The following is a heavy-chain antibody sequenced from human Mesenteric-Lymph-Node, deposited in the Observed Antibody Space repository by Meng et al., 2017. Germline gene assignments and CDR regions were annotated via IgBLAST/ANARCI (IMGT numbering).Heavy chain of an antibody. D-gene: IGHD3-22*01. CDR1: GSSLSHLW. CDR3: ARHKYYYDSSGYVYYFDY. V-gene: IGHV3-74*01. J-gene: IGHJ4*02. Sequence: GESLKISCAASGSSLSHLWMHWARQAPGKGLVWVARINADGSDATYADSVRGRFTISRDNAKNTVYLQMNSLRAEDTAVYYCARHKYYYDSSGYVYYFDYWGQGTLVTVSS. CDR2: INADGSDA.